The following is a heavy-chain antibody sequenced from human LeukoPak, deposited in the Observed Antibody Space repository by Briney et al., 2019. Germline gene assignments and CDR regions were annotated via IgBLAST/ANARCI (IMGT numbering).Heavy chain of an antibody. J-gene: IGHJ5*02. V-gene: IGHV4-34*01. CDR1: GGSFSGYY. CDR3: ARLRTYRGLITMVRGVPPGRFDP. Sequence: SETLSLTCAVYGGSFSGYYWSWTRQPPGKGLEWIGEINHSGSTNYNPSLKSRVTISVDTSKNQFSLKLSSVTAADTAVYYCARLRTYRGLITMVRGVPPGRFDPWGQGTLVTVSS. D-gene: IGHD3-10*01. CDR2: INHSGST.